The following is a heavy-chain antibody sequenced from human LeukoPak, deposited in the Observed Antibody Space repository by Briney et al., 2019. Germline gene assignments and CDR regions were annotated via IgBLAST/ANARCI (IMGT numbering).Heavy chain of an antibody. Sequence: SVMVSCKASGDTFSSYAISGVRQAPGQGLEWMGRIIPILGKANYAQKLQGRVTITADKSTSTAYMELSSLRSEDTAVYYCARDLGGIVGASALDYWGHRTRFTVSS. J-gene: IGHJ4*01. V-gene: IGHV1-69*04. CDR2: IIPILGKA. CDR3: ARDLGGIVGASALDY. CDR1: GDTFSSYA. D-gene: IGHD1-26*01.